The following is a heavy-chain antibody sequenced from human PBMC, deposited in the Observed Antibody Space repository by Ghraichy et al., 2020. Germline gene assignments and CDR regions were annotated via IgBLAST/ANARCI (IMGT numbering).Heavy chain of an antibody. CDR3: ARGLGYYYGSGSYYSNYYGMDV. Sequence: SETLSLTCAVYGGSFSGYYWSWIRQPPGKGLEWIGEINHSGSTNYNPSLKSRVTISVDTSKNQFSLKLSSVTAADTAVYYCARGLGYYYGSGSYYSNYYGMDVWGQGTTVTVSS. CDR2: INHSGST. J-gene: IGHJ6*02. V-gene: IGHV4-34*01. CDR1: GGSFSGYY. D-gene: IGHD3-10*01.